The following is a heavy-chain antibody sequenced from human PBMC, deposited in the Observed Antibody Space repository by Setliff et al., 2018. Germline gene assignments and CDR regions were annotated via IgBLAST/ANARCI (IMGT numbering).Heavy chain of an antibody. CDR1: GYTFSDYG. V-gene: IGHV1-18*01. D-gene: IGHD1-1*01. J-gene: IGHJ6*02. Sequence: ASVKVSCKASGYTFSDYGVTWVRQAPGHGLEWMGWINAYTGDTKYAQKYQGRVTMTTDTSTNTAYMDLRTLRSDDTAVYYCARYNPSFFYYYGIDVWGQGTTVTVSS. CDR2: INAYTGDT. CDR3: ARYNPSFFYYYGIDV.